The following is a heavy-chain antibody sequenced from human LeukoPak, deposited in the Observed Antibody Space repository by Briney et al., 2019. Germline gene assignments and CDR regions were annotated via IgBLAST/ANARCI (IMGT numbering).Heavy chain of an antibody. D-gene: IGHD1-1*01. CDR1: GFPFSSYW. J-gene: IGHJ4*02. CDR2: IKQDGSDE. CDR3: ARLTGTTGFDY. V-gene: IGHV3-7*01. Sequence: GGSLRLSCAASGFPFSSYWMSWVRQARGKGLEWVANIKQDGSDEYYVDSVKVRFTISRDNAKNSLYLQLNSLRADDTAVYYCARLTGTTGFDYWGQGTLVTVSS.